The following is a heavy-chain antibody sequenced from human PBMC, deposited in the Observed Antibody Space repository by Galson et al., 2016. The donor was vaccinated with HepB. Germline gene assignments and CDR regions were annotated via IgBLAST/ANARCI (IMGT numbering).Heavy chain of an antibody. CDR1: GFIFSNYN. CDR3: ARGLPFHSSGWYFDS. J-gene: IGHJ4*02. Sequence: SLRLSCAASGFIFSNYNMNWVRQAPGKGMEWVSYVSPNGNTKYYADSVKGRFSISKDNAKNSLSLQMTSLREDDTAVYYCARGLPFHSSGWYFDSWGQGILVTVSS. CDR2: VSPNGNTK. V-gene: IGHV3-48*02. D-gene: IGHD6-19*01.